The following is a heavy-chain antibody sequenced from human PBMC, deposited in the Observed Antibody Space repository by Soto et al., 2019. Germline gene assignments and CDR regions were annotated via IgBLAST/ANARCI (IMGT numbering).Heavy chain of an antibody. J-gene: IGHJ6*02. CDR2: IIPIFGTA. Sequence: QVQLVQSGAEVKKPGSSVKVSCKASGGTFSSYAISWVRQAPGQGLEWMGGIIPIFGTANYAQKFQGRVTITADESTSTAYMELSSLRSEDTAVYYCSKESEDAYDSSTSCRLYYYGMDGWGRGTTVTVSS. V-gene: IGHV1-69*01. D-gene: IGHD2-2*01. CDR1: GGTFSSYA. CDR3: SKESEDAYDSSTSCRLYYYGMDG.